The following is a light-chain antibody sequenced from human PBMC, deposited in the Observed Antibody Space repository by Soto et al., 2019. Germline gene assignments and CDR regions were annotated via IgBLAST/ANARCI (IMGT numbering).Light chain of an antibody. CDR3: QQRYSTPRT. V-gene: IGKV1-39*01. J-gene: IGKJ2*01. CDR2: AAS. Sequence: DIQMTQSPSSLSASVGDRVTITCRASQSISSDLNWYQQKPGKAPKLLIYAASSLQSGVPSRFSGSGSGTDFTPTIRSLQPEDFATYYCQQRYSTPRTFGQGTKLEIK. CDR1: QSISSD.